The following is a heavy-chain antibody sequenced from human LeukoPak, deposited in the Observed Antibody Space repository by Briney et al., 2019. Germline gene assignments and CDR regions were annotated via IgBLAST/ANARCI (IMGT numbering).Heavy chain of an antibody. V-gene: IGHV3-7*01. CDR3: ARGPTPSYYYGSGSYYSLDY. Sequence: GGSLRLSCAASGFTFSSYWMSWVRQAPGKGLEWVANIKQDGSDKYYVDSVKGRFTIPRDNAKNSLYLQMNSLRAEDMAVYYCARGPTPSYYYGSGSYYSLDYWGQGTLVTVSS. CDR2: IKQDGSDK. D-gene: IGHD3-10*01. CDR1: GFTFSSYW. J-gene: IGHJ4*02.